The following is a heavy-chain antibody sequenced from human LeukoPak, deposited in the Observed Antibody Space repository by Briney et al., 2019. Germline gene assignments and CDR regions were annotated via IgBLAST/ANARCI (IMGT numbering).Heavy chain of an antibody. J-gene: IGHJ6*02. D-gene: IGHD6-19*01. V-gene: IGHV1-8*01. Sequence: ASVKVSCKASGYTFTSYDINWVRQATGQGLEWMGWMNPNSGNTGYAQRFQGRVTMTRNTSISTAYMELSSLRSEDTAVYYCARDRSSGWYYLFSEGMDVWGQGTTVTVSS. CDR1: GYTFTSYD. CDR2: MNPNSGNT. CDR3: ARDRSSGWYYLFSEGMDV.